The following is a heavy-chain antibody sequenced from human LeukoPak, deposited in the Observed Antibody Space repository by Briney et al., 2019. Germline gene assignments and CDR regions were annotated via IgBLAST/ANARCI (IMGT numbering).Heavy chain of an antibody. D-gene: IGHD5-18*01. CDR2: INSGGSST. V-gene: IGHV3-74*01. CDR3: ARGHSYGHYYFDY. Sequence: GGSLRLSCAASRFTFSSYSMNWVRQAPGKGLEWVSRINSGGSSTSYADSVKGRFTISRDNAKNTLYLQMNSLRAEDTAVYYCARGHSYGHYYFDYWGQGTLVTVSS. CDR1: RFTFSSYS. J-gene: IGHJ4*02.